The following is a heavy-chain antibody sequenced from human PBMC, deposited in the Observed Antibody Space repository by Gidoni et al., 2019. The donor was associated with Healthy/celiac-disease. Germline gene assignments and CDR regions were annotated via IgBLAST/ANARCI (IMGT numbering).Heavy chain of an antibody. J-gene: IGHJ4*02. CDR2: ISGSGGNT. D-gene: IGHD3-3*01. CDR1: GLTFSSYA. V-gene: IGHV3-23*01. Sequence: EVQLLESGGGLVLPGGSLRLSCADSGLTFSSYAMSWVRPAPGKGLEWVSAISGSGGNTYYADSVKGRFTISRDKSKNTLYLQMNSLRAEDTAVYYCASRTVGRFWEWLFGNWGQGTQVTVAS. CDR3: ASRTVGRFWEWLFGN.